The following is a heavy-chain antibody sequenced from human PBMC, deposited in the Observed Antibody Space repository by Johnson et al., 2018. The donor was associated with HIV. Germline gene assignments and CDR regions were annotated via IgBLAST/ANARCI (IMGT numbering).Heavy chain of an antibody. Sequence: VQLVESGGGLVQPRGSLRLSCAASGFTFSSYAMSWVRQAPGKGLEWVSAISGSGGSTYYADSVKGRFTISRDNSKNTLYLQMNSLRTEDTAMYYCAKGHSSGYPKDAFDLWGQGTIVTVSS. D-gene: IGHD3-22*01. CDR1: GFTFSSYA. J-gene: IGHJ3*01. V-gene: IGHV3-23*04. CDR3: AKGHSSGYPKDAFDL. CDR2: ISGSGGST.